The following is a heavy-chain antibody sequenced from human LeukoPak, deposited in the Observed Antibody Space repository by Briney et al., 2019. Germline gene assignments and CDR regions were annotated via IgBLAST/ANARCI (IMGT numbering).Heavy chain of an antibody. Sequence: GGSLRLSCAASGFTFSSYGVHWVRQAPGKGLEWVGRIKSKTDGGTTDYAAPVKGRFTISRDDSKNTLYLQMDSLKTEDTAVYYCCYAFDIWGQGTMVTVSS. CDR2: IKSKTDGGTT. CDR1: GFTFSSYG. V-gene: IGHV3-15*01. CDR3: CYAFDI. J-gene: IGHJ3*02.